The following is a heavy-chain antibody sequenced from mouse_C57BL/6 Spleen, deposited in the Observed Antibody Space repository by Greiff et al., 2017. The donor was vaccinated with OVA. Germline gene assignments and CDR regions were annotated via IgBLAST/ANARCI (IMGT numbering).Heavy chain of an antibody. CDR2: ISGGGGNT. CDR3: ARHETAQATSYYAMDY. Sequence: EVKLVESGGGLVKPGGSLKLSCAASGFTFSSYTMSWVRQTPEKRLEWVATISGGGGNTYYPDSVKGRFTISRDNAKNTLYLQMSSLRSEDTALYYCARHETAQATSYYAMDYWGQGTSVTVSS. CDR1: GFTFSSYT. J-gene: IGHJ4*01. D-gene: IGHD3-2*02. V-gene: IGHV5-9*01.